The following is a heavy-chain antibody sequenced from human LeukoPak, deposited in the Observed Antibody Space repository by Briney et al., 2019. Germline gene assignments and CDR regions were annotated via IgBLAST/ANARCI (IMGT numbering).Heavy chain of an antibody. CDR1: GFTFSSYS. CDR2: ISSSSSYI. CDR3: ARDPSSSWYGFTDY. V-gene: IGHV3-21*01. D-gene: IGHD6-13*01. Sequence: GGSLRLSCAASGFTFSSYSMNWVRQAPGKGLEWVSSISSSSSYIYYADSVKGRFTISRDNAKSSLYLQMNSLRAEDTAVYYCARDPSSSWYGFTDYWGQGTLVTVSS. J-gene: IGHJ4*02.